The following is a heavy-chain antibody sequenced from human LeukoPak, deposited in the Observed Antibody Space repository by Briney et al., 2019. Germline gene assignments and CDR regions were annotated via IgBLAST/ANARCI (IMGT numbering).Heavy chain of an antibody. CDR3: TRGAGTSWF. J-gene: IGHJ4*02. CDR2: MNPNSGVT. V-gene: IGHV1-2*02. Sequence: ASVKVSCKPSGYTFTVNYLHWVRQAPGQGLEWVGWMNPNSGVTGYAQNFQGRVTMTRDTSISTAYMELSSLTSDDTAVYYYTRGAGTSWFWGQGSLVTVSS. D-gene: IGHD2-2*01. CDR1: GYTFTVNY.